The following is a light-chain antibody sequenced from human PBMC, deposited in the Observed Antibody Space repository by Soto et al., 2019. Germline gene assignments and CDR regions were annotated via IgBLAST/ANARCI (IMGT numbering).Light chain of an antibody. V-gene: IGKV1-5*03. Sequence: DIQLTQSPSTLSASVGDRVTITCRASQNIESWLAWYQQKPGKAPKVLIYKASHLESGVPSRCSGSGSGTEFTLTINSLQPDDFATYYCQQYHRFSSFGQGTKLEIK. CDR3: QQYHRFSS. CDR1: QNIESW. J-gene: IGKJ2*03. CDR2: KAS.